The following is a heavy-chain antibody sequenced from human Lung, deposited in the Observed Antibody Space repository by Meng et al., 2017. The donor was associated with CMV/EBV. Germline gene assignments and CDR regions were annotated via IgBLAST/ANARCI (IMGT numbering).Heavy chain of an antibody. V-gene: IGHV3-23*01. Sequence: GGSLRLSCAASGFTFSNYAMSWVRQAPGKGLEWVSAISGLSGGAYYADSVKGRFTISRDNSNNTGYLQVNSLRAEDTAVYYCAKKDGGLFGVLDSWGQGTLVTVSS. D-gene: IGHD2-8*01. J-gene: IGHJ4*02. CDR2: ISGLSGGA. CDR3: AKKDGGLFGVLDS. CDR1: GFTFSNYA.